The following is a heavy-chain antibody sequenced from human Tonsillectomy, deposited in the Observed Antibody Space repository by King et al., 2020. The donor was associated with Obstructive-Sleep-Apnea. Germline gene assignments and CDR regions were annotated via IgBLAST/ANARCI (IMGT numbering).Heavy chain of an antibody. J-gene: IGHJ3*02. V-gene: IGHV3-74*03. CDR3: ASLTTVTTNDAFDI. CDR2: INSNGSST. Sequence: VQLVESGGGLVQPGGSLRLSCAASGFTFSSYWMHWVRHAPGKGLVWVSRINSNGSSTKYADSVKGRFTISRDNAKNTLYLQMNSLRAEDTAVYYCASLTTVTTNDAFDIWGQGTLVTVSS. D-gene: IGHD4-17*01. CDR1: GFTFSSYW.